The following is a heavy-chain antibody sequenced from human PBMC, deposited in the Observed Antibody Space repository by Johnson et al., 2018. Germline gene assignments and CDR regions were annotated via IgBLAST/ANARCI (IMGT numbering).Heavy chain of an antibody. CDR2: ISYSGST. J-gene: IGHJ4*02. V-gene: IGHV4-59*01. CDR1: GGSISSYY. CDR3: SRGLRPTFRFDS. Sequence: VQLQESGPGLVKPSETLSLTCTVSGGSISSYYWSWIRQPPGKGLEWIGYISYSGSTNYNLSLKSRVTISVDTSKNQFSLKVNSVTAADTPVYYCSRGLRPTFRFDSWGQGILVTVSS. D-gene: IGHD1-1*01.